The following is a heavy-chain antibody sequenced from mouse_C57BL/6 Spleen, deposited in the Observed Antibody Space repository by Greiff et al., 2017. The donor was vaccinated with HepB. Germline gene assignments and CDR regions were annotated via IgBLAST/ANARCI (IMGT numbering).Heavy chain of an antibody. J-gene: IGHJ1*03. CDR2: IDPSDSYT. Sequence: VQLQQPGAELVKPGASVKLSCKASGYTFTSYWMQWVKQRPGQGLEWIGEIDPSDSYTNYNQKFKGKATLTVDTSSSTAYMQLSSLTSEDSAVYYCARWKLAYYWYFDVWGTGTTVTVSS. CDR1: GYTFTSYW. D-gene: IGHD6-5*01. V-gene: IGHV1-50*01. CDR3: ARWKLAYYWYFDV.